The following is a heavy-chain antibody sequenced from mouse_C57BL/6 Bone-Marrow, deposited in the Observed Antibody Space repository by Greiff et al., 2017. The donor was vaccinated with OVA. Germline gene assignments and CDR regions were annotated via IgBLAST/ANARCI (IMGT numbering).Heavy chain of an antibody. V-gene: IGHV3-6*01. CDR2: ISYDGSN. CDR1: GYSITSGYY. Sequence: EVKLQESGPGLVKPSQSLSLTCSVTGYSITSGYYWNWIRQFPGNKLEWMGYISYDGSNNYNPSLKNRISITRDTSKNQFFLKLNSVTTEDSATYYCARENDSAMDYWGQGTSVTVSS. CDR3: ARENDSAMDY. J-gene: IGHJ4*01. D-gene: IGHD2-3*01.